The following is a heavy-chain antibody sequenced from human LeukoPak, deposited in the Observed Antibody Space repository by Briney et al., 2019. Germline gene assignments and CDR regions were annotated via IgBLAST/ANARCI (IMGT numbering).Heavy chain of an antibody. CDR3: ARVKDIVVVVAATAILDY. CDR1: GYIYTSYG. Sequence: GASVKASCKASGYIYTSYGISGVRQAPGQGREGMGWISYYNGNTNYARKLQGRVTMTTDTSTSTAYMELRSLRSDDTAVYYCARVKDIVVVVAATAILDYWGQGTLVTVSS. CDR2: ISYYNGNT. V-gene: IGHV1-18*01. J-gene: IGHJ4*02. D-gene: IGHD2-15*01.